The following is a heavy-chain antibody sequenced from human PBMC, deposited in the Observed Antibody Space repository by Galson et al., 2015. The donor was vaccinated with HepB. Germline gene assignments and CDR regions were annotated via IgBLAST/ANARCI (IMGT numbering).Heavy chain of an antibody. D-gene: IGHD3-3*01. J-gene: IGHJ4*02. CDR2: ISSDGSNK. V-gene: IGHV3-30*09. CDR1: GFTFSNYA. CDR3: AVPKARDYDFWSGSNWSFDY. Sequence: SLRLSCAASGFTFSNYAIHWVRQAPGKGLEWVAVISSDGSNKYYADSVKGRFAISRDNSKNTLYLQMNSLRTEDTAVYYCAVPKARDYDFWSGSNWSFDYWGQGTLVTVSS.